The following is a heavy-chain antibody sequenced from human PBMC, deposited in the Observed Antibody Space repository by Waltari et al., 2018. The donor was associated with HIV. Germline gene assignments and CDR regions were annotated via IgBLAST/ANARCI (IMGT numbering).Heavy chain of an antibody. CDR3: ARWSGYYRSFHY. Sequence: QVQLQESGPGLVKPSQTLSLTCTVPGGSISSCSYYWNWIRQPAGKGLGWIGRIYTSGSTNYNPSLKSRVTISIDTSKNHFSLKLSSVTAADTAVYYCARWSGYYRSFHYWGQGTLVTVSS. CDR1: GGSISSCSYY. J-gene: IGHJ4*02. V-gene: IGHV4-61*02. D-gene: IGHD3-3*01. CDR2: IYTSGST.